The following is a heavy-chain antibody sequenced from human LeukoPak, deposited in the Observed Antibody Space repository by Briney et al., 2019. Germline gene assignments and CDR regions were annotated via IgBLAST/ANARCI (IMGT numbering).Heavy chain of an antibody. Sequence: GSLRRSCAASGFTFSSYGMHWVRQAPGKGLEWVAVIWYDGSNKYYADSVKGRFTISRDNSKNTLYLQMNSLRAEDTAVYYCARAGQLGIDYFDYWGQGTLVTVSS. CDR2: IWYDGSNK. J-gene: IGHJ4*02. CDR1: GFTFSSYG. CDR3: ARAGQLGIDYFDY. V-gene: IGHV3-33*01. D-gene: IGHD6-6*01.